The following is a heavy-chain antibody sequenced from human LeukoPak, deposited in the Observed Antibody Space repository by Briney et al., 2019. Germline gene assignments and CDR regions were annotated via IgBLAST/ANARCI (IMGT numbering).Heavy chain of an antibody. CDR3: AREEYYDFWSGYLTYNWFDP. D-gene: IGHD3-3*01. CDR1: GGSFSGYY. Sequence: PSETLSLTCAVYGGSFSGYYWSWIRQPPGKGLEWIGEINHSGSTNYNPSLKSRVTISVDTSKNQFSLKLCSVTAADTAVYYCAREEYYDFWSGYLTYNWFDPWGQGTLVTVSS. CDR2: INHSGST. V-gene: IGHV4-34*01. J-gene: IGHJ5*02.